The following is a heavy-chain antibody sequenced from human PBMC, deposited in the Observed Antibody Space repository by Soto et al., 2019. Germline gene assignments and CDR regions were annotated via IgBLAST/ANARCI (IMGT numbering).Heavy chain of an antibody. J-gene: IGHJ6*02. CDR3: ARFGPIAAAAYYGMDV. Sequence: QVQLVQSGAEVKKPGSSVKVSCKASGGTFSSYAISWVRQAPGQGLEWMGGIIPIFGTANYAQKFQGRVTITADKSPSTAYMELSSLRSEDTAVYYCARFGPIAAAAYYGMDVWGQGTTVTVSS. V-gene: IGHV1-69*06. CDR2: IIPIFGTA. D-gene: IGHD6-13*01. CDR1: GGTFSSYA.